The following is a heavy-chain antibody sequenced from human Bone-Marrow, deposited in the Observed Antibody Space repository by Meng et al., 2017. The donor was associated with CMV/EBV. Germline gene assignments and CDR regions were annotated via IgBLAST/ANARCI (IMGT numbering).Heavy chain of an antibody. CDR3: ASSVVPAAINDHNWVDP. J-gene: IGHJ5*02. CDR2: IIPILGIA. Sequence: SVKVSCTASGGTFSSYAISWVRQAPGQGLEWMGGIIPILGIANYAQKFQGRVTITADKSTSTAYMEMSSLRSEDTAVYYCASSVVPAAINDHNWVDPWGQGTLVTVSS. CDR1: GGTFSSYA. V-gene: IGHV1-69*10. D-gene: IGHD2-2*01.